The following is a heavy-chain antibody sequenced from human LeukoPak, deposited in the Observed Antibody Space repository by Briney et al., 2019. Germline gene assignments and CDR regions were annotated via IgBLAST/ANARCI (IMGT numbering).Heavy chain of an antibody. D-gene: IGHD6-13*01. CDR1: GYSFTSYW. Sequence: GESLKISCKGSGYSFTSYWIGRVRQMPGKGLEWMGIIYPGDSDTRYSPSFQGPVTISADKSISTAYLQWSSLKASDTAMYYCARWKGSWYSGMDVWGQGTTVTVSS. V-gene: IGHV5-51*01. CDR2: IYPGDSDT. CDR3: ARWKGSWYSGMDV. J-gene: IGHJ6*02.